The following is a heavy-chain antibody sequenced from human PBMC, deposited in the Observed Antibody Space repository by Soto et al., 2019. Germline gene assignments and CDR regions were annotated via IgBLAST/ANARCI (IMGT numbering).Heavy chain of an antibody. V-gene: IGHV1-69*12. J-gene: IGHJ2*01. CDR3: ARERAYCSGGSCYPGYFDL. CDR2: IIPIFGTA. D-gene: IGHD2-15*01. CDR1: GGTFSRYA. Sequence: QVQLVQSGAEVKKPGSSVKVSCKASGGTFSRYAISWVRQAPGQGLEWMGGIIPIFGTANYAQKFQGRVTITADESTSXAXKELSSLRSEDTAVYYWARERAYCSGGSCYPGYFDLWGRGTLVTVSS.